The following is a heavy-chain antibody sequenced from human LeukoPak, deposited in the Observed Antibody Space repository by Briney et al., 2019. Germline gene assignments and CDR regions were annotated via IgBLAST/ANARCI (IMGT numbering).Heavy chain of an antibody. CDR1: GFALTNYG. CDR3: ARDVFSLGDS. V-gene: IGHV3-74*01. J-gene: IGHJ4*02. D-gene: IGHD5/OR15-5a*01. CDR2: INHDGSLR. Sequence: GGSLRLSCAASGFALTNYGMHWVRQAPGKGRVWVSHINHDGSLRNYADSVQGRFTVSRDIAKHTLYLHMNSLGADDTATYYCARDVFSLGDSWGQGTLVTVSS.